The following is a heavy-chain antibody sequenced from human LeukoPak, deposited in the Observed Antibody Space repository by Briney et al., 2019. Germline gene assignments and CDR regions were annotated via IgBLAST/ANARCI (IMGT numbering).Heavy chain of an antibody. D-gene: IGHD2-2*01. Sequence: ASVKVSCKASGYTFTGYYMHWVRQAPGQGLEWMGWINPNSGGTNYAQKFQGWVTITRNTSISTAYMELSSLRSEDTVVYYCARGKRKYQLRNPHWFDPWGQGTLVTVSS. CDR2: INPNSGGT. CDR3: ARGKRKYQLRNPHWFDP. V-gene: IGHV1-2*04. J-gene: IGHJ5*02. CDR1: GYTFTGYY.